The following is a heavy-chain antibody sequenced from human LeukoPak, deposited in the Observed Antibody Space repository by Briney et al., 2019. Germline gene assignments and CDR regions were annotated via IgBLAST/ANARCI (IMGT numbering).Heavy chain of an antibody. D-gene: IGHD3-10*01. Sequence: PSETLSLTCAVYGGSFSGYYWSWIRQPPGKGLEWIGEINHSGSTNYNPSLKSRVTISVDTSKNQFSLKLSSVTAADTAVYYCAREVYGSGGYTFDYWGQGTLVTVSS. CDR2: INHSGST. CDR3: AREVYGSGGYTFDY. V-gene: IGHV4-34*01. J-gene: IGHJ4*02. CDR1: GGSFSGYY.